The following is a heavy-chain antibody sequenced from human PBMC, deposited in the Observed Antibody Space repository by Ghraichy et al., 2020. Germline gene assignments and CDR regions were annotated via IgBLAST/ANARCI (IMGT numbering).Heavy chain of an antibody. D-gene: IGHD6-13*01. CDR3: ARVGATAFSDGMDV. J-gene: IGHJ6*02. V-gene: IGHV4-59*01. CDR2: IYYRGST. CDR1: GGSISSYY. Sequence: LSLTCTVSGGSISSYYWSWIRQPPGKGLEWIGYIYYRGSTNYNPSLKSRVTISVDTTKNHFSLKLSSMTAADTAVYYCARVGATAFSDGMDVWGQGTTVTVSS.